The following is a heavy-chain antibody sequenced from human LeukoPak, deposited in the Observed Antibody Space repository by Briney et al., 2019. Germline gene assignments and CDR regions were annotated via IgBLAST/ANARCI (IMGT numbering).Heavy chain of an antibody. CDR2: ISGSGADS. CDR3: AKFTTPMVAGLSDAFDI. Sequence: GGSLRLSCAASGFTFSDYGMSWVRQAPGKGLEWVSAISGSGADSYYADSVRGRFTISRDNSKNTLYLQMNSLRAEDTAVYYCAKFTTPMVAGLSDAFDIWGQGTMVTVSS. J-gene: IGHJ3*02. V-gene: IGHV3-23*01. CDR1: GFTFSDYG. D-gene: IGHD6-19*01.